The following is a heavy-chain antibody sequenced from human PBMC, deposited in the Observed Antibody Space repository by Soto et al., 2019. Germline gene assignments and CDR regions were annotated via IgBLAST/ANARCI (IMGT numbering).Heavy chain of an antibody. J-gene: IGHJ4*02. CDR2: ISGGGDTT. CDR1: GFTFNNYA. D-gene: IGHD3-10*01. CDR3: AKGRGGSGSLTPRVDF. Sequence: EVQLLESGGGLVQPGGSLRLSCAASGFTFNNYAMSWVRQAPGKGLEWVSAISGGGDTTSYADSVKGRCTVSSDGSKNTLYLQMNSLRAEDTAVYYCAKGRGGSGSLTPRVDFWGQGTLVTVSS. V-gene: IGHV3-23*01.